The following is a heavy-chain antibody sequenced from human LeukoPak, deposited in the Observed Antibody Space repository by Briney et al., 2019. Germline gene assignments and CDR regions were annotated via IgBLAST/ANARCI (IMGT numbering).Heavy chain of an antibody. V-gene: IGHV1-2*02. D-gene: IGHD6-13*01. J-gene: IGHJ4*02. Sequence: ASVKVSFKASVYTYTVYYMHWVRQAPGQGLEWMGWINPNSGCTNYAQKFQGRVTMTRDTSISTAYMELSRLRSDDTVVYYCARETTIAAAGWDYFDYWGQGTLVTVSS. CDR3: ARETTIAAAGWDYFDY. CDR1: VYTYTVYY. CDR2: INPNSGCT.